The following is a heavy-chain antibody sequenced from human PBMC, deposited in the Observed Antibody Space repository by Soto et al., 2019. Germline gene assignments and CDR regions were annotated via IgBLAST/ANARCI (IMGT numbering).Heavy chain of an antibody. CDR3: ARDGDGRMTTNPFYYDGMDV. Sequence: SETLSLTCTVSGGSISNYYWSWIRQPTGKGLEWIGYIKYSGSTKYNPSLKSRVSISGDTSKNQFSLKLSSVTAADTAIYYCARDGDGRMTTNPFYYDGMDVWGQGTTVTVSS. D-gene: IGHD4-4*01. J-gene: IGHJ6*02. CDR2: IKYSGST. V-gene: IGHV4-59*01. CDR1: GGSISNYY.